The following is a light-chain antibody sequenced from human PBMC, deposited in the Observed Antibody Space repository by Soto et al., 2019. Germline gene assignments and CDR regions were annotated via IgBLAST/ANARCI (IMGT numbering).Light chain of an antibody. V-gene: IGLV2-23*01. J-gene: IGLJ2*01. CDR2: EGS. CDR3: CSYAGSNTSVV. CDR1: SRDVGSYNL. Sequence: QSVLTQPASVSGSPGQSITISCTGTSRDVGSYNLVSWYQQHPGKAPKLMIYEGSKRRSGVSNRFSGSQSGNTASLTISGLQAEDEADYYCCSYAGSNTSVVFGGGTKLTVL.